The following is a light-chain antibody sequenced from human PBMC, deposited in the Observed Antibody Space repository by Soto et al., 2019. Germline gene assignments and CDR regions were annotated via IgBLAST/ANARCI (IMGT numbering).Light chain of an antibody. Sequence: ELVLTQSPGTLSLSPGERATLSCRASQSVNNNYLAWYQQKPGQAPTLLIYGASSRATGIPDRFSGSGSGTDFTLTISRLEPEDFAVYYCQQYGSSQYTFGQGTKLEIK. CDR2: GAS. J-gene: IGKJ2*01. CDR1: QSVNNNY. V-gene: IGKV3-20*01. CDR3: QQYGSSQYT.